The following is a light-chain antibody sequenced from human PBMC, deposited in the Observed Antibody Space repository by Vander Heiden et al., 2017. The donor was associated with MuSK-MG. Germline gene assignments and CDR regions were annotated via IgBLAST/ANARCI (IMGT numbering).Light chain of an antibody. J-gene: IGKJ3*01. V-gene: IGKV1-39*01. CDR2: AAS. Sequence: DTQMTQSPSSLSAFVGDRVTITPRASQSISSYLDWYQQKPGKAPKLLIYAASSLQSGIPSRFSGSGSGTDFTLTISSLQPEDFATYYCQQYYSTPLYTFGPGTKVEIK. CDR3: QQYYSTPLYT. CDR1: QSISSY.